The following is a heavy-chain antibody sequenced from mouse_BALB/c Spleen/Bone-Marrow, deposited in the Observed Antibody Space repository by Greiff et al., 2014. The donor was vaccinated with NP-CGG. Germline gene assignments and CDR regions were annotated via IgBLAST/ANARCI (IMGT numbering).Heavy chain of an antibody. CDR3: ARSGKVRNAMDY. CDR1: GYTFTDHV. V-gene: IGHV1S137*01. CDR2: ISGYYGDA. J-gene: IGHJ4*01. D-gene: IGHD2-14*01. Sequence: QVQLQQPGAKLVRPGVSVKISCKGSGYTFTDHVIHWVKRSHAKSLEWIGVISGYYGDAIYNQKFKGKATMTVDKSSSTAYMELARLTSEDSAIYYCARSGKVRNAMDYWGQGTSVTVSS.